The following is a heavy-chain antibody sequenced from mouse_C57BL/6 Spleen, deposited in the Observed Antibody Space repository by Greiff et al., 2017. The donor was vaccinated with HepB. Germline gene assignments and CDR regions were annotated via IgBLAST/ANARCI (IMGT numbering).Heavy chain of an antibody. D-gene: IGHD1-1*01. CDR3: ARQYYGSSYWYFDV. Sequence: EVKLVESGGDLVKPGGSLKLSCAASGFTFSSYGISWVRQTPDKRLEWVATISSGGSYTYYPDSVKGRFTISRDNAKNTLYLQMSSLKSEDTAMYYCARQYYGSSYWYFDVWGTGTTVTVSS. CDR1: GFTFSSYG. CDR2: ISSGGSYT. J-gene: IGHJ1*03. V-gene: IGHV5-6*01.